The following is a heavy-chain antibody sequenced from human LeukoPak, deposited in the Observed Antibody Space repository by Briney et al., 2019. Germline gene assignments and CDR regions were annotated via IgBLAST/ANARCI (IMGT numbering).Heavy chain of an antibody. J-gene: IGHJ4*02. CDR3: ARDRYSGFGFGY. Sequence: GGSLRLSCAASGFTFSSYAMHWVRQAPGKGLEWVAVISYDGSNKYYADSVKGRFTISRDNSKNTLYLQMDSLRAEDTAVYYCARDRYSGFGFGYWGQGTLVTVSS. D-gene: IGHD1-26*01. CDR1: GFTFSSYA. V-gene: IGHV3-30-3*01. CDR2: ISYDGSNK.